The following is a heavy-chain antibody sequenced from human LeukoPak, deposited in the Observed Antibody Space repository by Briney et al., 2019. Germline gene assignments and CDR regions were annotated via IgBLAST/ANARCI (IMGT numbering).Heavy chain of an antibody. J-gene: IGHJ4*02. Sequence: GESLKISCKGSGYNFTSYCIGWVRQMPGKGLEWMGIIYPGDSDTRYSPSFQGQVTISVDKSISTAYLQWSSLKASDTAMYYCARRYCSGGSCYYFDSWGQGTLVTVSS. V-gene: IGHV5-51*01. CDR2: IYPGDSDT. D-gene: IGHD2-15*01. CDR1: GYNFTSYC. CDR3: ARRYCSGGSCYYFDS.